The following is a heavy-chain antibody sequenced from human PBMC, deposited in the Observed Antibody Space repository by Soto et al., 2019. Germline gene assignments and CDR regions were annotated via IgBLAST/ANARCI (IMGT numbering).Heavy chain of an antibody. Sequence: PGGSLRLSCAASGFTFSSYAMHWVRQAPGKGLEWVAVISYDGGNKYYEDSVKGRFTISRHNSKNTLYLQMNSLRAEDTAVYYCARAKRVLGELLRSGAFDIWGHGTMVTVSS. V-gene: IGHV3-30*14. CDR2: ISYDGGNK. CDR1: GFTFSSYA. CDR3: ARAKRVLGELLRSGAFDI. D-gene: IGHD1-26*01. J-gene: IGHJ3*02.